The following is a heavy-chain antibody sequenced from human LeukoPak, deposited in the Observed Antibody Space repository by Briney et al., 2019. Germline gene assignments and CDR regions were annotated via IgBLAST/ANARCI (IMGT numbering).Heavy chain of an antibody. V-gene: IGHV1-2*02. CDR1: GYTFTGYY. D-gene: IGHD3-3*01. J-gene: IGHJ3*02. Sequence: ASVKVSCKASGYTFTGYYMHWVRQAPGQGLEWMGWINPNSGGTNYAQKFQGRVTMTRDTSISTAYMELSRLRSDDTAVYYCARLTYYDFWSGYNSAFDIWGQGTMVTVSS. CDR2: INPNSGGT. CDR3: ARLTYYDFWSGYNSAFDI.